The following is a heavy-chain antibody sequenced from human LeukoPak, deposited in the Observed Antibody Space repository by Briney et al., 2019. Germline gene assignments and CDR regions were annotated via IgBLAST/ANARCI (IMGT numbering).Heavy chain of an antibody. J-gene: IGHJ4*02. CDR1: GFTFSSYW. D-gene: IGHD1-26*01. Sequence: GGSLRLSCAASGFTFSSYWMHWFRQVPGKGLVWVSRIDSDGSRTTYADSVKGRFTISRDNAKNTLYLQMNSLRAEDTAVYYCARGLYSRSSYTKGYWGQGTLVTVSS. V-gene: IGHV3-74*01. CDR3: ARGLYSRSSYTKGY. CDR2: IDSDGSRT.